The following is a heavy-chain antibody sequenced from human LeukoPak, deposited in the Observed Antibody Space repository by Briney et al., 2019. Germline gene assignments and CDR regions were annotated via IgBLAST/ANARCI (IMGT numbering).Heavy chain of an antibody. Sequence: KASETLSLTCTVSGGSITSSSYYWGWVRQPPGKGLEWIGSISHSGNTYYNPSLKSRVTISVDTSKSQFSLKLRSVTAADTAVYYCARLRYSGSYSLFDFWDQGILVTVSS. V-gene: IGHV4-39*01. D-gene: IGHD1-26*01. CDR1: GGSITSSSYY. J-gene: IGHJ4*02. CDR3: ARLRYSGSYSLFDF. CDR2: ISHSGNT.